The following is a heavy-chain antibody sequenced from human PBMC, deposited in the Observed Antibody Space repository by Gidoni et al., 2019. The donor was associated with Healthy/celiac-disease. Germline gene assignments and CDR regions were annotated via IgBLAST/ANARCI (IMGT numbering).Heavy chain of an antibody. Sequence: QVQLKESGPGLVKPSEPLSLTCTVSGGSISSYYWSWIRQPPGKGLEWIGYIYYSGSTNYNPSLKSRVTISVDTSKNQFSLKLSSVTAADTAVYYCARRKWELPNAYYFDYWGQGTLVTVSS. D-gene: IGHD1-26*01. V-gene: IGHV4-59*08. CDR1: GGSISSYY. CDR3: ARRKWELPNAYYFDY. CDR2: IYYSGST. J-gene: IGHJ4*02.